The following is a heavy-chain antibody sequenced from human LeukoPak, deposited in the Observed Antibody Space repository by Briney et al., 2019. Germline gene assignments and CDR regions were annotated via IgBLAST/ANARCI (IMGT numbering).Heavy chain of an antibody. V-gene: IGHV3-23*01. D-gene: IGHD5-18*01. CDR1: GFTFSNYA. CDR3: ARGSGEQLWSTSDY. J-gene: IGHJ4*02. Sequence: GGSLRLSCAASGFTFSNYAMNWVRQAPGKGLEWVSAISGSAGSTYYADSLKGRFTISRDNSKNTLYLQMNSLRDEDTAVYYCARGSGEQLWSTSDYWGQGTLVTVSS. CDR2: ISGSAGST.